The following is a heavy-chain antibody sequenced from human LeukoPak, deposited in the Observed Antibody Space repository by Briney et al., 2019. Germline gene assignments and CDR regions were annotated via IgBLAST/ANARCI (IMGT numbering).Heavy chain of an antibody. Sequence: PGGSLRLSCGATGSTISSYWMHWVRQAPGKGLVWVSRINGDGSSTTYADSVKGRFTISRDNAKNTLYLQMNSLRAEDTAVYYCAKGGTTVVDYWGQGTLVTVSS. CDR1: GSTISSYW. V-gene: IGHV3-74*03. D-gene: IGHD4-23*01. CDR3: AKGGTTVVDY. J-gene: IGHJ4*02. CDR2: INGDGSST.